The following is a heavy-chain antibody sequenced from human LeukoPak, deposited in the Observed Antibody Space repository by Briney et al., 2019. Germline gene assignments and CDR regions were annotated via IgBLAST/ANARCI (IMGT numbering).Heavy chain of an antibody. Sequence: GGSLRLSCAASGFTFSNYWMSWVRQAPGKGPEWVANIKQDRSEEYYVDSVKGRFTISRDNAKNSLYLQMNSLRAEDTAVYYCARGGEYSSSWYGGYWGQGTLVTVSS. CDR3: ARGGEYSSSWYGGY. CDR1: GFTFSNYW. J-gene: IGHJ4*02. CDR2: IKQDRSEE. D-gene: IGHD6-13*01. V-gene: IGHV3-7*01.